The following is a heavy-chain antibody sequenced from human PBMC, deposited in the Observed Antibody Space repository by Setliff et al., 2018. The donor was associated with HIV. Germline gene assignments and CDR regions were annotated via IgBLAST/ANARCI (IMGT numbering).Heavy chain of an antibody. D-gene: IGHD5-12*01. Sequence: SETLSLTCAVSGYSISSGCYWGWIRQPPGKGLEWIGSMYHTGSTYYSPFLNSRFTISVDTSKNQFSLKLRSVTAADTAVYYCARQPLYNDYDWRSYYFDYWGQGSLVTVSS. CDR2: MYHTGST. CDR1: GYSISSGCY. V-gene: IGHV4-38-2*01. CDR3: ARQPLYNDYDWRSYYFDY. J-gene: IGHJ4*02.